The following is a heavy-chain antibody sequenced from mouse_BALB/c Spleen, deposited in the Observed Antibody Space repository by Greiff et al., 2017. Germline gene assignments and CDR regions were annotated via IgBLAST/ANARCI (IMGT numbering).Heavy chain of an antibody. J-gene: IGHJ4*01. CDR3: ARGYDDGGGHAMDY. CDR1: GYTFTDYA. D-gene: IGHD2-2*01. CDR2: ISTYYGDA. Sequence: VQLQQSGAELVRPGVSVKISCKGSGYTFTDYAMHWVKQSHAKSLEWIGVISTYYGDASYNQKFKGKATMTVDKSSSTAYMELARLTSEDSAIYYGARGYDDGGGHAMDYWGQGTSVTVSS. V-gene: IGHV1S137*01.